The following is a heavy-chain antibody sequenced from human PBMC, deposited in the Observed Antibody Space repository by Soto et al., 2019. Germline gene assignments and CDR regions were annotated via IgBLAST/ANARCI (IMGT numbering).Heavy chain of an antibody. V-gene: IGHV4-4*02. CDR3: VRVWYSNGWYSSGRWFYP. J-gene: IGHJ5*02. CDR2: IYHSGST. Sequence: QVQLQESGPGLVKPSGTLSLTCGVSGGSISSSNWWSWVRQPPGKGLEWIGEIYHSGSTNYNSSLKSRVTISVEKSKNQFSLNLTSVTAADTAVYYCVRVWYSNGWYSSGRWFYPWGQVTLVTVSS. CDR1: GGSISSSNW. D-gene: IGHD6-19*01.